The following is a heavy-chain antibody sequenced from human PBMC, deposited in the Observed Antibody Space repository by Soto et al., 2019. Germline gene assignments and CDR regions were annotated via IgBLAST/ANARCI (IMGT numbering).Heavy chain of an antibody. CDR1: GYTFTSYG. Sequence: QVQLVQSGAEVKKPGASVKVSCKASGYTFTSYGISWVRQAPGQGLEWMGWISAYSGNTNYAQKLQGRVTMTTDTSTSTAYMELGSLRSDDAAVYYCARVIGMEYCSGGSGSASPLDYWGQGTLVTVCS. CDR2: ISAYSGNT. J-gene: IGHJ4*02. V-gene: IGHV1-18*01. D-gene: IGHD2-15*01. CDR3: ARVIGMEYCSGGSGSASPLDY.